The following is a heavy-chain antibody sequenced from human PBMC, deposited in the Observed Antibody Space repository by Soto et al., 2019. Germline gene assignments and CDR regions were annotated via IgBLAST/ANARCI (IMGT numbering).Heavy chain of an antibody. CDR3: AKSLYDFWSGYHLVGWFDP. V-gene: IGHV1-69*06. J-gene: IGHJ5*02. D-gene: IGHD3-3*01. CDR2: IIPIFGTA. CDR1: GGTFSSYA. Sequence: QVQLVQSGAEVKKPGSSVKVSCKASGGTFSSYAISWVRQAPGQGLEWMGGIIPIFGTANYAQKFQGRVTITADKSTSTAYMELSSLRSEDTAVYYCAKSLYDFWSGYHLVGWFDPWGQGTLVTVSS.